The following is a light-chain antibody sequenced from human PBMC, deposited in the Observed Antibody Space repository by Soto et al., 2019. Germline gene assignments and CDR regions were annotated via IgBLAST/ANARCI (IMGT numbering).Light chain of an antibody. CDR3: QSYDSSLSVV. Sequence: QSVLTQPPSVSGAPGQRVTISCTGSSSNIGAGYDVHWYQQLPGTAPQLLSYGNSKRPSGFPDRFSGSKSGTSASLAITGIQAEDEADYYCQSYDSSLSVVFGGGTKLTVL. V-gene: IGLV1-40*01. J-gene: IGLJ2*01. CDR1: SSNIGAGYD. CDR2: GNS.